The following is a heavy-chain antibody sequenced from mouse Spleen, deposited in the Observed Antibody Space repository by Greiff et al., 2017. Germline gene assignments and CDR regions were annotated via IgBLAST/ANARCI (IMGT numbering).Heavy chain of an antibody. CDR1: GFTFSDYY. V-gene: IGHV5-16*01. Sequence: EVMLVESEGGLVQPGSSMKLSCTPSGFTFSDYYMAWVRQVPEKGLEWVANINYDGSSTYYLDSLKSRFIISRDNAKNILYLQMSSLKSEDTATYYCARGYGFAYWGQGTLVTVSA. CDR2: INYDGSST. CDR3: ARGYGFAY. J-gene: IGHJ3*01.